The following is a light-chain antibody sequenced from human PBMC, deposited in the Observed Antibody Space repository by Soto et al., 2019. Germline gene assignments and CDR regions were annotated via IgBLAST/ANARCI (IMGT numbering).Light chain of an antibody. CDR2: EVS. V-gene: IGLV2-14*01. J-gene: IGLJ2*01. Sequence: QSALTQPASVSGSPGQSITISCTGTSSDVGGYNYVSWYQQHPGKAPKLMIYEVSNWPSGVSNRFSGSKSGNTASLTISGLQAEDEADYYCSSYTSSSTVVFGGGTKLTV. CDR3: SSYTSSSTVV. CDR1: SSDVGGYNY.